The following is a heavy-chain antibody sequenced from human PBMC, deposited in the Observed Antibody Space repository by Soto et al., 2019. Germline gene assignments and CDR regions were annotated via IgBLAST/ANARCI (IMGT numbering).Heavy chain of an antibody. J-gene: IGHJ6*02. CDR3: ARAPYYDILTGYSPLMDV. D-gene: IGHD3-9*01. Sequence: QVQLVQSGAEVKKPGASVKVSCKASGYTFTGYYMHWVRQAPGQGLEWMGWINPNSGGTNYAQKFQGWVTMTRDTSISTAYMELSRLRSDDTAVYYCARAPYYDILTGYSPLMDVWGQGTTVTVSS. V-gene: IGHV1-2*04. CDR1: GYTFTGYY. CDR2: INPNSGGT.